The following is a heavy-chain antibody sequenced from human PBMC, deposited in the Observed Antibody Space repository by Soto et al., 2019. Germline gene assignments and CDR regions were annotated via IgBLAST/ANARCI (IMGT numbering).Heavy chain of an antibody. CDR2: VHSTGST. J-gene: IGHJ4*02. V-gene: IGHV4-4*07. CDR3: ARDSGSLTLFDY. D-gene: IGHD3-10*01. CDR1: GGSMSGYH. Sequence: QVELQESGPRLVRPSETLYLTCTVSGGSMSGYHWSWVRQPAGKGLEWIGRVHSTGSTDYNPSVESRITVSLDTSKKQFSLKLRSVTAADTALYFCARDSGSLTLFDYWGQGILVTVSS.